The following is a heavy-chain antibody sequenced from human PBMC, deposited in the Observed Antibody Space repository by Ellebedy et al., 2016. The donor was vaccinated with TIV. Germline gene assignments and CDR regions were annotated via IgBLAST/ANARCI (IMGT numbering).Heavy chain of an antibody. J-gene: IGHJ4*02. V-gene: IGHV3-66*01. D-gene: IGHD7-27*01. CDR1: GVTVGNNY. CDR3: ARDPSAEKTRTWG. Sequence: GGSLRLXXAASGVTVGNNYMRWLRQAPGKGLEWVSLIYSGGATYYADSVKGRFTISRDSSKNTLYLQMNSLRVEDTVVYYCARDPSAEKTRTWGWGQGTLVTVSS. CDR2: IYSGGAT.